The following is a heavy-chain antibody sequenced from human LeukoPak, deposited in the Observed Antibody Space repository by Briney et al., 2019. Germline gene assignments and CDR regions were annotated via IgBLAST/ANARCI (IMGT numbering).Heavy chain of an antibody. V-gene: IGHV4-38-2*02. CDR3: AKDGRYSGSYTSPYYFDY. Sequence: PSETLSLTCTVSGYSISSGYYWGWIRQPPGKGLEWIGSIYHSGSTYYNPSLKSRVTISVDTSKNQFSLKLSSVTAADTAVYYCAKDGRYSGSYTSPYYFDYWGQGTLVTVSS. CDR1: GYSISSGYY. CDR2: IYHSGST. J-gene: IGHJ4*02. D-gene: IGHD1-26*01.